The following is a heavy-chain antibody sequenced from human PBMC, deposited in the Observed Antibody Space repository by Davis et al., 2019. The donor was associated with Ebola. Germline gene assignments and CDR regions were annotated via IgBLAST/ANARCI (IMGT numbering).Heavy chain of an antibody. V-gene: IGHV1-8*01. CDR1: GYTFTSYD. J-gene: IGHJ6*02. D-gene: IGHD3-10*01. Sequence: AASVKVSCKASGYTFTSYDINWVRQATGQGLEWMGWMNPNSGNTGYAQKFQGRVTMTRNTSISTAYMELRSLRSDDTAVYYCASRPYYYGSGSYYYYGMDVWGQGTTVTVSS. CDR2: MNPNSGNT. CDR3: ASRPYYYGSGSYYYYGMDV.